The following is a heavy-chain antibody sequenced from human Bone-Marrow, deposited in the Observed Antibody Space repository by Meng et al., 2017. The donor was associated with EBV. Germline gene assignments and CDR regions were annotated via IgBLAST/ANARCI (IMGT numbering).Heavy chain of an antibody. V-gene: IGHV4-61*01. CDR3: ARVALAVAGYFDY. J-gene: IGHJ4*02. D-gene: IGHD6-19*01. Sequence: QGQLPASGPGLVQPSETLSSTCTVSGGSVSRGSYYWSWIRQPPGKGLEWIGYIYYSGSTNYNPSLKSRVTISVDTSKNQFSLKLSSVTAADTAVYYCARVALAVAGYFDYWGQGTLVTVSS. CDR2: IYYSGST. CDR1: GGSVSRGSYY.